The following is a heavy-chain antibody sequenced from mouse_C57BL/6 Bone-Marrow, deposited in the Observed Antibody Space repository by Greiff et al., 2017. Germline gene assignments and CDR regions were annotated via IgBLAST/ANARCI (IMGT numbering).Heavy chain of an antibody. CDR3: ARGYYNYEGAWFAY. D-gene: IGHD2-12*01. Sequence: EVKLMESGGGLVKPGGSLKLSCAASGFTFSDYGMHWVRQAPEKGLEWVAYISRGSSTIYYAVTVKGRFTIARDNAKNTLFLQMTSLRSADTAMYYCARGYYNYEGAWFAYWGQGTLVTVSA. J-gene: IGHJ3*01. V-gene: IGHV5-17*01. CDR2: ISRGSSTI. CDR1: GFTFSDYG.